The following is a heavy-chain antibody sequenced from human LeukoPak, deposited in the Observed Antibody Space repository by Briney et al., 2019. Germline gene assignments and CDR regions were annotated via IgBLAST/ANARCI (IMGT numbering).Heavy chain of an antibody. CDR2: IYTSGST. D-gene: IGHD2-21*02. Sequence: SQTLSLTGTGSGGSISSGSYYWSWIRQPAGKGLEWIARIYTSGSTHYNPSLKSRVSLSVDLSKNQFSLELTSVTAADTAIYFCARMVGGDCEDYWGQGTLVTVSS. V-gene: IGHV4-61*02. J-gene: IGHJ4*02. CDR3: ARMVGGDCEDY. CDR1: GGSISSGSYY.